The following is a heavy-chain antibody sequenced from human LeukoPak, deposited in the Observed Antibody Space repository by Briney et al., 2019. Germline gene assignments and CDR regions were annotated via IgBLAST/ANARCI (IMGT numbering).Heavy chain of an antibody. D-gene: IGHD3-9*01. CDR1: GGSISSGSYR. Sequence: PSQTLSLTCTVSGGSISSGSYRWSWIRQPAGKGLEWIGRIYTRGTTNYNPSLKSRVTISVDTSKNRFSLKLSSVTAADTAVYYCARVRPRYFDWLDAFDIWGQGTMVTVSS. J-gene: IGHJ3*02. CDR3: ARVRPRYFDWLDAFDI. V-gene: IGHV4-61*02. CDR2: IYTRGTT.